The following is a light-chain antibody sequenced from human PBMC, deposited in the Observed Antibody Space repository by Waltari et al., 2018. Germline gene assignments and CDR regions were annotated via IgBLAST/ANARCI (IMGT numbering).Light chain of an antibody. V-gene: IGLV3-19*01. CDR2: HKN. J-gene: IGLJ2*01. CDR3: FSRDTSGDRLL. CDR1: TLRNRY. Sequence: SSELTQDPTVSVALRQTVRITCQGDTLRNRYASWYQQKPGQAPKLFIYHKNNRPSGIPGRFSASTSGNTASLIITGAQADDDADYYCFSRDTSGDRLLFGGGTKLTV.